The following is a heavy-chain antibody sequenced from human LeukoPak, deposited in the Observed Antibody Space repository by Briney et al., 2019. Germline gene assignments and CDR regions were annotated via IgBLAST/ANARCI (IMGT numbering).Heavy chain of an antibody. CDR3: ARDSYSSDATGYYLYYYGLDV. D-gene: IGHD3-9*01. J-gene: IGHJ6*02. Sequence: SDTLSLTCTVSAGSVTSGTYYWTWIRQAPGERLEWIGCIHYSGNTNYNPSLKSRLTISVDTSKNQFSLRLSSVTAADTAMYYCARDSYSSDATGYYLYYYGLDVWGQGTTVTVSS. CDR2: IHYSGNT. V-gene: IGHV4-61*01. CDR1: AGSVTSGTYY.